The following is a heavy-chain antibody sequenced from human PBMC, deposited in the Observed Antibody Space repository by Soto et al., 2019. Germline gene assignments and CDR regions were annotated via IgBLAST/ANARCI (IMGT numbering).Heavy chain of an antibody. CDR2: ISGSGGST. D-gene: IGHD7-27*01. CDR1: GLTFSSYA. J-gene: IGHJ4*02. Sequence: EVQLLESGGGLVQPGGSLRLSCAAPGLTFSSYAMSWVRQAPGKGLEWVSAISGSGGSTYYADSVKGRFTISRDNSKNTLYLQMNSLRAEDTAVYYCAKSPIPNPSWGFDYWGQGTLVTVSS. V-gene: IGHV3-23*01. CDR3: AKSPIPNPSWGFDY.